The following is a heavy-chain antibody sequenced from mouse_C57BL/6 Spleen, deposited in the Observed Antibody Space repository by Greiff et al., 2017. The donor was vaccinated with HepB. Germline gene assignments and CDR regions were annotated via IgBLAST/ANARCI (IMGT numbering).Heavy chain of an antibody. D-gene: IGHD4-1*01. CDR3: ARCGTGDAMDY. J-gene: IGHJ4*01. V-gene: IGHV1-64*01. Sequence: QVQLQQPGAVLVKPGASVKLSCKASGYTFTSYWMHWVKQRPGQGLEWIGMIHPNSGSTNYNEKFKSKATLTVDKSSSTAYMQLSSLTSEDSAVYYCARCGTGDAMDYWGQGTSVTVSS. CDR1: GYTFTSYW. CDR2: IHPNSGST.